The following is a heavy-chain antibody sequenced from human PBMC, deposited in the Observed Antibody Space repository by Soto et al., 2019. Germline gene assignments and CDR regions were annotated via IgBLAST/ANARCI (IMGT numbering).Heavy chain of an antibody. CDR2: INPHSGDT. Sequence: ASVKVSCKASGYTFTYYYLHWVRQAPGQGLEWMGWINPHSGDTNYAEKFQGWVTMARDTSITTVFMDLSRLTSDDTALYFCESQVRSYRSPRVSYGLEVWGQGTSVTVSS. D-gene: IGHD2-21*01. CDR1: GYTFTYYY. V-gene: IGHV1-2*04. CDR3: ESQVRSYRSPRVSYGLEV. J-gene: IGHJ6*02.